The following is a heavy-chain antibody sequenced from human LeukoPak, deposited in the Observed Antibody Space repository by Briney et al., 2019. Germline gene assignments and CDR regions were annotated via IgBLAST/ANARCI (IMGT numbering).Heavy chain of an antibody. D-gene: IGHD3-22*01. V-gene: IGHV1-2*02. CDR2: INPNSGGT. CDR1: GYTFIGYY. CDR3: AGGSYYDNSPLDS. Sequence: GASVKVSCKASGYTFIGYYIHWVRQAPGQGLEWMGWINPNSGGTSYAQMFQGRVTMTRDTSISTAYMELSRLRSDDTAVYYCAGGSYYDNSPLDSWGQGTLVTVSS. J-gene: IGHJ4*02.